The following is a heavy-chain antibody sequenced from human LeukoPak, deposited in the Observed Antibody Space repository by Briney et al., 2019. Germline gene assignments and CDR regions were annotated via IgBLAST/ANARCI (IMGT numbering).Heavy chain of an antibody. CDR3: AYSYYDFWSGYFHFDY. CDR1: GGSFSGYY. D-gene: IGHD3-3*01. Sequence: SETLSLTCAVYGGSFSGYYWSWIRQPPGKGLEWIGEINHSGSTNYNPSLKSRVTISVDKSKNQFSLKLSSVTAADTAVYYCAYSYYDFWSGYFHFDYWGQGTLVTVSS. J-gene: IGHJ4*02. CDR2: INHSGST. V-gene: IGHV4-34*01.